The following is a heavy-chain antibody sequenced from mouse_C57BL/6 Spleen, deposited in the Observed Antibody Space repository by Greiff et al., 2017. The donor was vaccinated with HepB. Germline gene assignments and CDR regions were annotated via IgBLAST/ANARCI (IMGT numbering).Heavy chain of an antibody. J-gene: IGHJ2*01. CDR3: ARSTMITTWRYYFDY. V-gene: IGHV1-53*01. D-gene: IGHD2-4*01. CDR2: INPSNGGT. Sequence: QVQLQQPGTELVKPGASVKLSCKASGYTFTSYWMHWVKQRPGQGLEWIGNINPSNGGTNYNEKFKSKATLTVDKSSSTAYMQLSSLTSEDSAVYYCARSTMITTWRYYFDYWGQGTTLTVSS. CDR1: GYTFTSYW.